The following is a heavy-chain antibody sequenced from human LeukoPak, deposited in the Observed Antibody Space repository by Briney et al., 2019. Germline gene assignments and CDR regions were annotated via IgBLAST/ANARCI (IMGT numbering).Heavy chain of an antibody. V-gene: IGHV3-23*01. CDR2: ISGSGRSS. CDR3: ATISEPTRAFDI. CDR1: GLTVSSNY. Sequence: PGGSLRLSCAASGLTVSSNYMSWVRQAPGKGLEWVSAISGSGRSSYYADSVKGRSTFSRDNSKNTLYLQMNSLRAEDTAVYYCATISEPTRAFDIWGQGTMVTVSS. J-gene: IGHJ3*02. D-gene: IGHD3-9*01.